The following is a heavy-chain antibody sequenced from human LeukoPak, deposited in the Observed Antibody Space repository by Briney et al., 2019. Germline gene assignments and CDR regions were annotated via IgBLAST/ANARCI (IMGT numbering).Heavy chain of an antibody. CDR3: ANGGVLGATHFDH. V-gene: IGHV3-23*01. J-gene: IGHJ4*02. Sequence: PGGSLRLSCAASGFTFSTYAMSWVRQAPGKGLEWVSAISGGGGSTYYADSVRGRFTISRDNSKNTVYLQMNSLRAEDTAVYYCANGGVLGATHFDHWGQGTLVTVSS. CDR1: GFTFSTYA. CDR2: ISGGGGST. D-gene: IGHD1-26*01.